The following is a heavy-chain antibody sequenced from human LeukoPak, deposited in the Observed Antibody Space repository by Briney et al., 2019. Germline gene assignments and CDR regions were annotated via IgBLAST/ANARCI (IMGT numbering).Heavy chain of an antibody. D-gene: IGHD2-2*01. V-gene: IGHV3-7*01. CDR1: GFTFTKYW. Sequence: GSLRLSCAASGFTFTKYWMTWVRQAPGKGLEWVANIKQDGSEKFYVDSVKGRFTISRDNAKNSLDLQINSLGAEDTAVYYCARGLDCRSTSCYLDNWGQGTLVTVSS. CDR3: ARGLDCRSTSCYLDN. J-gene: IGHJ4*02. CDR2: IKQDGSEK.